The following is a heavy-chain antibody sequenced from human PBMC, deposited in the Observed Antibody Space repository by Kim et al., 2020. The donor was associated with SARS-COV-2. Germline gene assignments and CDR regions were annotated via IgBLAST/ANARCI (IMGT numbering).Heavy chain of an antibody. D-gene: IGHD3-3*01. V-gene: IGHV1-24*01. CDR3: ATSPGVWSGYSANLFRP. CDR2: FDPEDGET. J-gene: IGHJ5*02. Sequence: ASVKVSCKVSGYTLTELSMHWVRQAPGKGLEWMGGFDPEDGETIYAQKFQGRVTMTEDTPTDTAYMELSSLRSEDTAVYYCATSPGVWSGYSANLFRPWGQETLVTVSS. CDR1: GYTLTELS.